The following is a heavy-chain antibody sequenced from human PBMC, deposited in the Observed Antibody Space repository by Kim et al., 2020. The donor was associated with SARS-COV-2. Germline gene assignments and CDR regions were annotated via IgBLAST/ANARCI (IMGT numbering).Heavy chain of an antibody. Sequence: ASVKVSCKASGYTFTGYYMHWVRQAPGQGLEWMGWINPNSGGTNYAQKFQGRVTMTRDTSISTAYMELSRLRSDDTAVYYCARVLHYDILTGSRFDWYFDLWGRGTLVTVSS. D-gene: IGHD3-9*01. CDR3: ARVLHYDILTGSRFDWYFDL. V-gene: IGHV1-2*02. CDR2: INPNSGGT. J-gene: IGHJ2*01. CDR1: GYTFTGYY.